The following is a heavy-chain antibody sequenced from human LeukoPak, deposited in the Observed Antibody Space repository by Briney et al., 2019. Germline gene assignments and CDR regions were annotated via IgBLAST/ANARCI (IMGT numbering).Heavy chain of an antibody. J-gene: IGHJ6*02. CDR3: ARDCSGGSCYSGGSYYYYGMDV. Sequence: VASVKVSCKASGGTFSSYAISWVRQAPGQGLEWMGWINTNTGNPTYAQGFTGRFVFSLDTSVSTAYLQISSLKAEDTAVYYCARDCSGGSCYSGGSYYYYGMDVWGQGTTVTVSS. D-gene: IGHD2-15*01. CDR1: GGTFSSYA. V-gene: IGHV7-4-1*02. CDR2: INTNTGNP.